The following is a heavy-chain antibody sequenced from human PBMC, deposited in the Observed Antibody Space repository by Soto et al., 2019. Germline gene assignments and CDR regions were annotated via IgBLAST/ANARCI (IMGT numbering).Heavy chain of an antibody. CDR2: IYYSGST. D-gene: IGHD6-19*01. V-gene: IGHV4-39*01. CDR1: GGSISSSSYY. CDR3: ARLVSYSSATIDY. Sequence: SETLSLTCTVSGGSISSSSYYWGWIRQPPGKGLEWIGSIYYSGSTYYNPSLKSRVTISVDMSKNQFSLKLSSVTAADTAVYYCARLVSYSSATIDYWGQGTLVTVSS. J-gene: IGHJ4*02.